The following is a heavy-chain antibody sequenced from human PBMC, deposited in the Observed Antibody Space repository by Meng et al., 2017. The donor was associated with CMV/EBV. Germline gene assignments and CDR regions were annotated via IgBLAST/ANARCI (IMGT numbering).Heavy chain of an antibody. V-gene: IGHV1-18*01. D-gene: IGHD2-2*02. CDR3: ARAYCSSTSCYTNYYGMDV. CDR2: ISAYNGNT. J-gene: IGHJ6*02. CDR1: GYTFTSYG. Sequence: ASVKVSCKASGYTFTSYGISWVRQAPGQGLEWMGWISAYNGNTNYAQKLQGRVTMTTDTSTSTAYMELRSLRSDDTAAYYCARAYCSSTSCYTNYYGMDVWGQGTTVTVSS.